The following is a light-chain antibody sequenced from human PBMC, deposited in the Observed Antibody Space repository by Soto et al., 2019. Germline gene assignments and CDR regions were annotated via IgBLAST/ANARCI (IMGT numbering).Light chain of an antibody. Sequence: DIQMTQSPSSVSALIGDRVTITCRASQGVGSHVNWYQQKPGKAPNLLIHVASNLQSGVPSTFSGSGSGTDFTLTISSLQPEDFATYYCQQNYRAPLTFGGGTKVEIK. CDR2: VAS. CDR3: QQNYRAPLT. CDR1: QGVGSH. J-gene: IGKJ4*01. V-gene: IGKV1-39*01.